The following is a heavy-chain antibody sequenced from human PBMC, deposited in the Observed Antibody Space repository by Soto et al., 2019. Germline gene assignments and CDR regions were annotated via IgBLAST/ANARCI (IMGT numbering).Heavy chain of an antibody. CDR1: GVSISSYY. V-gene: IGHV4-59*01. Sequence: TLSLTCTVSGVSISSYYWSWIRQPPGKGLEWIGYIYYSGSTNYNPSLKSRVTISVDTSKNQFSLKLSSVTAADTAVYYCARTQSSSYGNWFDPWGQGTLVTVSS. J-gene: IGHJ5*02. D-gene: IGHD6-6*01. CDR3: ARTQSSSYGNWFDP. CDR2: IYYSGST.